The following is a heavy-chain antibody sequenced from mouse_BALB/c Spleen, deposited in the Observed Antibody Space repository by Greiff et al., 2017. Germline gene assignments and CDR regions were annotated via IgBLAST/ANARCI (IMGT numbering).Heavy chain of an antibody. D-gene: IGHD2-1*01. CDR1: GFTFSSFG. CDR2: ISSGSSTI. CDR3: ARSGNYVLYAMDY. V-gene: IGHV5-17*02. Sequence: EVQGVESGGGLVQPGGSRKLSCAASGFTFSSFGMHWVRQAPEKGLEWVAYISSGSSTIYYADTVKGRFTISRDNPKNTLFLQMTSLRSEDTAMYYCARSGNYVLYAMDYWGQGTSVTVSS. J-gene: IGHJ4*01.